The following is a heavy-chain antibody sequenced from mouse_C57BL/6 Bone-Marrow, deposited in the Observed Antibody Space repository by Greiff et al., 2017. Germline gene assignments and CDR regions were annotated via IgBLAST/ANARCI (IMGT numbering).Heavy chain of an antibody. CDR2: IWSSGST. Sequence: QVQLQQSGPGLVAPSQSLSISCTVSGFSLTSYGVHWVRQPPGQGLEWLVVIWSSGSTTYNSALKSGQSLIKDYSKSHVYLKMNRRQTDDTAVDYCGRKEYLGSSYDMDDWGKGTTVTVSS. D-gene: IGHD1-1*01. CDR3: GRKEYLGSSYDMDD. J-gene: IGHJ4*01. V-gene: IGHV2-6*02. CDR1: GFSLTSYG.